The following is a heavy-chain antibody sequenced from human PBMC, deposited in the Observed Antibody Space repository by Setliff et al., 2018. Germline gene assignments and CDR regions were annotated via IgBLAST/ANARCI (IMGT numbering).Heavy chain of an antibody. D-gene: IGHD2-15*01. V-gene: IGHV4-34*01. CDR1: GGSFSGYY. CDR3: ARDRGVAATGIPEFDP. J-gene: IGHJ5*02. CDR2: INHSGST. Sequence: SETLSLTCAVYGGSFSGYYWSWIRQPPGKGLEWIGEINHSGSTNYNPSLKSRVTISVDTSKNQFSLKLSSVTAADTAVYYCARDRGVAATGIPEFDPWGQGTLVTVSS.